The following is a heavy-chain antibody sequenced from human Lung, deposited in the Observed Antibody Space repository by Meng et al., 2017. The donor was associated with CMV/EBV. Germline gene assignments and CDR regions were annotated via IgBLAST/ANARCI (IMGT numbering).Heavy chain of an antibody. CDR3: TSAPGDY. CDR2: INPKSGGT. V-gene: IGHV1-2*02. CDR1: GYTFIDYY. Sequence: QVRLLQFGAEVKKPGASVNFFCKASGYTFIDYYMHWVRQAPGQGLEWVVWINPKSGGTHYAQSFQGRVTITRDTSINTVYVEISSLKSDDTAVYYCTSAPGDYWGQGTLVTVSS. D-gene: IGHD1-14*01. J-gene: IGHJ4*03.